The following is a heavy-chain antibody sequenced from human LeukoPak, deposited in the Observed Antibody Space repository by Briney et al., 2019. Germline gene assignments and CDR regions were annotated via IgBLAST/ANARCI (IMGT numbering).Heavy chain of an antibody. D-gene: IGHD2-2*01. Sequence: GGSLRLSCAASGFTFSSYWMHWVRQAPGKGLVWVSRINSDGSSTSYADSVKGRFTISRDNAKNTLYLQMNSLRAEDTAVYYCARDPANYCSGTSCYERTYYFDYWGQGTLVTVSS. CDR3: ARDPANYCSGTSCYERTYYFDY. V-gene: IGHV3-74*01. CDR2: INSDGSST. J-gene: IGHJ4*02. CDR1: GFTFSSYW.